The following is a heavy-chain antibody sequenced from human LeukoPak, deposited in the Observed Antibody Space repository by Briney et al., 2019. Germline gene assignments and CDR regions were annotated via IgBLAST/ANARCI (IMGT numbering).Heavy chain of an antibody. CDR1: GWSFNGYS. D-gene: IGHD6-6*01. Sequence: SETLSLTCAVYGWSFNGYSYYWICQPPGKGLEWIGEINHSGSTNYNPSLKSRVTISVDTSKNQFSLKLSSVTAADAAVYYCARGVGSSYLPNVWGQGTTVTVSS. J-gene: IGHJ6*02. CDR2: INHSGST. CDR3: ARGVGSSYLPNV. V-gene: IGHV4-34*01.